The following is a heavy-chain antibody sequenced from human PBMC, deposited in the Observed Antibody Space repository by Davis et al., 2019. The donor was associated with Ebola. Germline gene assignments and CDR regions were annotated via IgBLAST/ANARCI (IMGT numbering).Heavy chain of an antibody. V-gene: IGHV3-66*02. D-gene: IGHD4-17*01. CDR3: ARDDGDSVEDGWFDP. CDR2: IYSVGTT. CDR1: GLTVGSTY. J-gene: IGHJ5*02. Sequence: PWGSLRLSCAASGLTVGSTYMNCVRQAPGKGLEWVAVIYSVGTTYYADSVKGRFTISRDNSKNTVYLQMDSLRIDDTAVYYCARDDGDSVEDGWFDPWGQGTLVTVS.